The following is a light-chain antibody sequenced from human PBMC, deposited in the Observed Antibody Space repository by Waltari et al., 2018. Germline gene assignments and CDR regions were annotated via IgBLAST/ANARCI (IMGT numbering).Light chain of an antibody. CDR3: QPNYDTPRT. J-gene: IGKJ2*02. V-gene: IGKV1-39*01. CDR1: QTIDY. Sequence: QMTQSPSSLSASVGDRVTITCRASQTIDYLSWYQHKPGEAPKLLIYETSTLQSVVPTRFSGSKFGTTFILTISSLQPEDFATDFCQPNYDTPRTFGQGTKVDIK. CDR2: ETS.